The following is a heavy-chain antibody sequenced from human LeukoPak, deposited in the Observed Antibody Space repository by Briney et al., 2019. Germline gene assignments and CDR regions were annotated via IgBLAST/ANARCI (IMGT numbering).Heavy chain of an antibody. J-gene: IGHJ5*02. Sequence: GASVKVSCKASGYTFTGYYMHWVRQAPGQGLEWMGWINPNSGGTNYAQKFQGRVTMTRDTSISTAYMELSRLRSDDTAVYYCARDRITMVRGLDFNWFDPWGQGTLVTVSS. D-gene: IGHD3-10*01. CDR1: GYTFTGYY. CDR3: ARDRITMVRGLDFNWFDP. V-gene: IGHV1-2*02. CDR2: INPNSGGT.